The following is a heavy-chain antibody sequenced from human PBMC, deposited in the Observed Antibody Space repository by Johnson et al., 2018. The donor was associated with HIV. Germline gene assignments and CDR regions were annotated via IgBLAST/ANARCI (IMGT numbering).Heavy chain of an antibody. CDR3: ARRDPWVENGAFDI. D-gene: IGHD5-24*01. Sequence: VQLVESGGGLVKPGGSLRLSCAASGFTFSNAWMNWVRQAPGKGLEWVSAIGTAGDTYYPGSVKGRFTISRENVKNSLYLQMNSLRAGDTAVYFCARRDPWVENGAFDIWGQGTMVTVSS. V-gene: IGHV3-13*01. CDR2: IGTAGDT. J-gene: IGHJ3*02. CDR1: GFTFSNAW.